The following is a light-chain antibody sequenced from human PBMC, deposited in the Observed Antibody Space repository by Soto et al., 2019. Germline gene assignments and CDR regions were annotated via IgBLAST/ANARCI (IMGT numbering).Light chain of an antibody. CDR3: SSYRSTSTLGV. J-gene: IGLJ1*01. CDR1: SSDVGAYTY. Sequence: QSALTQHASVSGSPGQSITISCSGTSSDVGAYTYVSWYQVHPGEPPKLVIYDVCKRPSGVSNRFSGSKSGNTASLTISGLQAEDEGDYYCSSYRSTSTLGVFGTGTKLTVL. CDR2: DVC. V-gene: IGLV2-14*03.